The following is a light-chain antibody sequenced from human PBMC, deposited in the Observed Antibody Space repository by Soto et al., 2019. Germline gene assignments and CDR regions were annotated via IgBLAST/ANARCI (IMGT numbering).Light chain of an antibody. J-gene: IGLJ2*01. CDR1: SSDVGGYNY. CDR2: DVS. V-gene: IGLV2-14*03. CDR3: NSYASTRTLVI. Sequence: QSALTQPASVSGSPGQSITISCTGTSSDVGGYNYVAWYQHHPGKAPKVMIYDVSNRPSGVSNRFSGSKSGNTASLTISGLQAEDEADYYCNSYASTRTLVIFGGGTKVTVL.